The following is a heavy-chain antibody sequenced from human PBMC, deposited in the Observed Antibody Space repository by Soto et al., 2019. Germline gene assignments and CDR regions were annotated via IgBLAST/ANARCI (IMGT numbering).Heavy chain of an antibody. CDR3: SISFGGSAAGPFEY. D-gene: IGHD6-25*01. Sequence: QVQLQESGPGLVKPSQTLSLTCTVSGGSISSGGYYWSWIRQHPGKGLEWIGYIYYSGSTYYNPSLKSRVTISVDTSKNHFSLKLSSVTAAYTAVYYCSISFGGSAAGPFEYWGQGPLFTFSS. J-gene: IGHJ4*02. CDR1: GGSISSGGYY. V-gene: IGHV4-31*03. CDR2: IYYSGST.